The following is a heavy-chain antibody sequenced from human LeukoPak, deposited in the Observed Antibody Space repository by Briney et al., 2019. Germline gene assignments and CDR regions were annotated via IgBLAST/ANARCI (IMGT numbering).Heavy chain of an antibody. CDR2: IIPIFGTA. J-gene: IGHJ3*02. CDR1: GGTFSSYA. D-gene: IGHD5-12*01. V-gene: IGHV1-69*06. Sequence: SVTVSCKASGGTFSSYAISWVRQAPGQGLEWMGGIIPIFGTANYAQKFQGRVTITADKSTSTAYMELSSLRSEDTAVYYCARDARLRPVYSGYDWGAFDIWGQGTMVTVSS. CDR3: ARDARLRPVYSGYDWGAFDI.